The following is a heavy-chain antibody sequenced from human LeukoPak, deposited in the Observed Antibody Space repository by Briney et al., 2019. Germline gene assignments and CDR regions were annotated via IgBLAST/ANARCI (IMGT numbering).Heavy chain of an antibody. CDR1: GGSFSGYY. CDR2: INHSGST. J-gene: IGHJ4*02. D-gene: IGHD3-10*01. Sequence: SETLSLTCAVYGGSFSGYYWSWIRQPPGKGLEWIGEINHSGSTNYNPSLKSRVTISVDTSKNQFSLKLSSVTAADTAVYYCARGRGYYYGSGSRDYWGQGTLVTVSS. V-gene: IGHV4-34*01. CDR3: ARGRGYYYGSGSRDY.